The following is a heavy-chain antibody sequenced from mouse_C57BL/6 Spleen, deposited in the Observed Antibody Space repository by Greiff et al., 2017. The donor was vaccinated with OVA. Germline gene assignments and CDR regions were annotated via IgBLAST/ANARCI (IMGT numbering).Heavy chain of an antibody. D-gene: IGHD2-4*01. V-gene: IGHV10-1*01. CDR1: GFSFNTYA. CDR2: IRSKSNNYAT. Sequence: EVHLVESGGGLVQPKGSLKLSCAASGFSFNTYAMNWVRQAPGKGVEWVARIRSKSNNYATYYADSVKDRFTISRDDSESMLYLQMNNFKTEDTAMYYCVITLYDYDRDYYAMDYWGQGTSVTVSS. J-gene: IGHJ4*01. CDR3: VITLYDYDRDYYAMDY.